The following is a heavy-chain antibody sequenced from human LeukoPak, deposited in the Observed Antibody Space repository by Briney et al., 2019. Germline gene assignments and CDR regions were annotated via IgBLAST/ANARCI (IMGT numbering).Heavy chain of an antibody. J-gene: IGHJ4*02. CDR2: IYHSGST. CDR3: ASRRGGGSGFDY. V-gene: IGHV4-30-2*01. Sequence: SETLSLTCTVSGGSISTYSWSWIRQPPGKGLEWIGYIYHSGSTYYNPSLKSRVTISVDRSKNQFSLKLSSVTAADTAVYYCASRRGGGSGFDYWGQGTLVTVSS. D-gene: IGHD3-10*01. CDR1: GGSISTYS.